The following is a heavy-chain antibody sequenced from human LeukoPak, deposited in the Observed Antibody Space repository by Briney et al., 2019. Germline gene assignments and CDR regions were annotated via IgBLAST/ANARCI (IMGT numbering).Heavy chain of an antibody. J-gene: IGHJ4*02. CDR1: GYTFTSYD. V-gene: IGHV1-8*03. CDR3: ARGDTAILDY. D-gene: IGHD5-18*01. CDR2: MNPNSGNT. Sequence: ASVKVSCKASGYTFTSYDINWVRQATGQGLEWTGWMNPNSGNTGYAQKFQGRVTITRNTSISTAYMELSSLRSEDTAVYYRARGDTAILDYWGQGTLVTVSS.